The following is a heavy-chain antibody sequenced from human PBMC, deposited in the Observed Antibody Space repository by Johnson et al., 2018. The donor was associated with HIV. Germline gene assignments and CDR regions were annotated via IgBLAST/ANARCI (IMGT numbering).Heavy chain of an antibody. J-gene: IGHJ3*02. CDR2: IRYDGSNK. Sequence: LVESGGGVVQPGGSLRLSCAASGFTFSSYGMHWVRQAPGKGLEWVAFIRYDGSNKYYADSVKGRFTISRDNSKNTLYLQMNSLRVEDTAVYYCARAYNYPIWGQGTMLTVSS. D-gene: IGHD1-1*01. CDR1: GFTFSSYG. CDR3: ARAYNYPI. V-gene: IGHV3-30*02.